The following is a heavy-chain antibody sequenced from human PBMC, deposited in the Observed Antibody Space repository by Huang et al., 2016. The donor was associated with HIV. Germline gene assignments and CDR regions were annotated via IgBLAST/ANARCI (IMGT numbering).Heavy chain of an antibody. D-gene: IGHD4-17*01. J-gene: IGHJ4*02. CDR1: GGTFSKYA. Sequence: QVQLVQSGAEVKTPGSSVKVSCKASGGTFSKYAISWVRQAPGQGLEWMGGIIPMFGKPNYGRKFQGRVTITADDSTSTTYVEVSSLRSEDTALYYCARGQLGSYGDYDVLYWGQGTLVTVSS. CDR2: IIPMFGKP. CDR3: ARGQLGSYGDYDVLY. V-gene: IGHV1-69*13.